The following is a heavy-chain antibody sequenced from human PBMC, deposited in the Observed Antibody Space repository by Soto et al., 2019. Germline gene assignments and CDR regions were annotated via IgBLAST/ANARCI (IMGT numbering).Heavy chain of an antibody. CDR3: ASGIAAV. CDR1: GYTFTNYT. CDR2: ITAGTGNT. J-gene: IGHJ3*01. V-gene: IGHV1-3*01. D-gene: IGHD6-13*01. Sequence: ASVKVSCKASGYTFTNYTMHWVRQAPGQRLEWMGWITAGTGNTKYSQKFQGRVNITRDTSASTAYMELSSLGSEDTAVYYCASGIAAVWGQGTMVTVSS.